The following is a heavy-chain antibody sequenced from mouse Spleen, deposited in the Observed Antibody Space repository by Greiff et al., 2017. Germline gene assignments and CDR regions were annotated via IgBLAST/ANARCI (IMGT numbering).Heavy chain of an antibody. CDR2: IRNKANGYTT. V-gene: IGHV7-3*01. CDR3: ARSSFITTVNYAMDY. Sequence: EVQLVESGGGLVQPGGSLSLSCAASGFTFTDYYMSWVRQPPGKALEWLGFIRNKANGYTTEYSASVKGRFTISRDNSQSILYLQMNALRAEDSATYYCARSSFITTVNYAMDYWGQGTSVTVSS. CDR1: GFTFTDYY. D-gene: IGHD1-1*01. J-gene: IGHJ4*01.